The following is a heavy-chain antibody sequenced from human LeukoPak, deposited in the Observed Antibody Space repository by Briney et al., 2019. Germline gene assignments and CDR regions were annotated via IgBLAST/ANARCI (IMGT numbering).Heavy chain of an antibody. D-gene: IGHD6-13*01. Sequence: PSETLSLTCTVSGGSISSYYWSWIRQPPGKGLEWIGYIYYSGSTNYNPSLKSRVTISVDTSKNQFSLKLSSVTAADTAVYYCARGLAAAGPDFDYWGQGTLVTVSS. V-gene: IGHV4-59*01. J-gene: IGHJ4*02. CDR2: IYYSGST. CDR3: ARGLAAAGPDFDY. CDR1: GGSISSYY.